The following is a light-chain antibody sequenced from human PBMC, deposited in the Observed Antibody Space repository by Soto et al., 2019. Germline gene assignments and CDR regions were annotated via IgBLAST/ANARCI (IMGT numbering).Light chain of an antibody. CDR3: SSRKV. Sequence: QSALTQPPSASGSPGQSVTISCTGTSSDVGGYNYVSWYQQHPGKAPKLMIYEVSKRPSGVPDRFSGSKSGNTASLTVSGLQAEDEADYYCSSRKVFGTGTQLTVL. CDR2: EVS. V-gene: IGLV2-8*01. J-gene: IGLJ1*01. CDR1: SSDVGGYNY.